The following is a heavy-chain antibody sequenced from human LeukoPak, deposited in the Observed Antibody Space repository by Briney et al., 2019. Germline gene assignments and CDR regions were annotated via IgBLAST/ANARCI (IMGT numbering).Heavy chain of an antibody. CDR1: VFTFSSNG. CDR3: ARREIQSGSGYNSANDAFDI. D-gene: IGHD3-22*01. V-gene: IGHV3-30*02. J-gene: IGHJ3*02. Sequence: PGGSLRLSCVASVFTFSSNGMHWVRQAPGKGLEWVAFIRNDGSNKYYVDSVKGRFTIYRDNSKNTLYLQMNSLRAEDTALYYCARREIQSGSGYNSANDAFDIWGQGTMVTVSS. CDR2: IRNDGSNK.